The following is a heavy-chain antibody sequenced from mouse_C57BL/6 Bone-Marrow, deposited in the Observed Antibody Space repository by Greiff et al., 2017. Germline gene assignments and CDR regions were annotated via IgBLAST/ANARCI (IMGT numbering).Heavy chain of an antibody. V-gene: IGHV1-74*01. Sequence: VQLQQPGAELVKPGASVKVSCKASGYTFTSYWMHWVKQRPGQGLEWIGRIHPSDSDNNYNQKFKGKATLTVDKSSSTAYMQLSSLTSEDSAVYYCAIVRQLRLRKAMDYWGQGTSVTVSS. CDR2: IHPSDSDN. CDR1: GYTFTSYW. D-gene: IGHD3-2*02. J-gene: IGHJ4*01. CDR3: AIVRQLRLRKAMDY.